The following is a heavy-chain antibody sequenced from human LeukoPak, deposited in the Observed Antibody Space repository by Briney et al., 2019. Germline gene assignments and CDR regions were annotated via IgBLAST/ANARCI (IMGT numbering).Heavy chain of an antibody. CDR3: AREGVFEILEWSHHSVGPFDY. V-gene: IGHV1-46*01. CDR2: INPSGGST. CDR1: GYTFTSYY. D-gene: IGHD3-3*01. J-gene: IGHJ4*02. Sequence: ASVKVSCKASGYTFTSYYMHWVRQAPGQGLEWMGIINPSGGSTSYAQKFQGRVTMTRDTSTSTVYMELSSLRSEDTAVYYCAREGVFEILEWSHHSVGPFDYWGQGTLVTVSS.